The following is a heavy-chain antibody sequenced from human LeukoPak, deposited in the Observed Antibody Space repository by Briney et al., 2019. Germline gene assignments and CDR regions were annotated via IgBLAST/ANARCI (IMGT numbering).Heavy chain of an antibody. CDR1: GLSVSSNY. J-gene: IGHJ4*02. D-gene: IGHD3-22*01. Sequence: GGSLRLSCAASGLSVSSNYMGWVRQAPGKGLEWVSIMYAGGASYYADSAKGRFTVSRDSSKNTLYLQMNSLRAVDTAVYYCARATVEGAYDYFDYWGQGSLVTVSS. V-gene: IGHV3-66*01. CDR2: MYAGGAS. CDR3: ARATVEGAYDYFDY.